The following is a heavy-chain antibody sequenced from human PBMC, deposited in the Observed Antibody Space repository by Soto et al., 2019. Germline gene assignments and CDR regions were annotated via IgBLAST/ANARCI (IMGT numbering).Heavy chain of an antibody. Sequence: GGSLRLSCAASGFTFSSYGMHWVRQAPGKGLEWVAVISYDGSNKYYADSVKGRFTISRDNSKNTLYLQMNSLRAEDTAVYYCAKRRSSGWSPFIFDYWGQGTLVTVSS. D-gene: IGHD6-19*01. CDR1: GFTFSSYG. V-gene: IGHV3-30*18. CDR2: ISYDGSNK. CDR3: AKRRSSGWSPFIFDY. J-gene: IGHJ4*02.